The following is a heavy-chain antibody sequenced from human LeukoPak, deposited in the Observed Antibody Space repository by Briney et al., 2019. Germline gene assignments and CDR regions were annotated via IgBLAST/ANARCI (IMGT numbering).Heavy chain of an antibody. J-gene: IGHJ6*02. CDR3: AKGYSYGYDYYYYGMDV. D-gene: IGHD5-18*01. Sequence: PGGSLRLSCAASGFTFSSYGMHWVRQAPGKGLEWVAVISYDGSDKYYADSVKGRFTISRDNSKNTLYLQMNSLRAEDTAVYYCAKGYSYGYDYYYYGMDVWGQGTTVTVSS. CDR2: ISYDGSDK. CDR1: GFTFSSYG. V-gene: IGHV3-30*18.